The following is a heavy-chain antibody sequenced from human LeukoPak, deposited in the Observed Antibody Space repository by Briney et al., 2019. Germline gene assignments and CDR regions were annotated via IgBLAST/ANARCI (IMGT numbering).Heavy chain of an antibody. CDR3: TRGGSGITSCSDY. Sequence: ASVTVSCKASGYTFTSYYMHLVRQAPGQGLEWMGIINPTGGSTSYAQKFQVRVNMTRNTSTITDYMEQASLRPEDTAVYDCTRGGSGITSCSDYWGQGTLVPVS. CDR2: INPTGGST. V-gene: IGHV1-46*03. D-gene: IGHD2-2*01. CDR1: GYTFTSYY. J-gene: IGHJ4*02.